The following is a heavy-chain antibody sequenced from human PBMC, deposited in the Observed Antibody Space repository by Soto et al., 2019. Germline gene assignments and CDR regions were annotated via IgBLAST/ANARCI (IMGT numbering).Heavy chain of an antibody. CDR2: ISSNGGST. J-gene: IGHJ5*02. V-gene: IGHV3-64*04. D-gene: IGHD3-22*01. Sequence: GSLRLSCAASGFTFSSYAMHWVRQAPGKGLEYVSAISSNGGSTYYADSVKGRFTISRDNAKNSLYLQMNSLRAEDTAVYYCARDPHYYDSSGYYLRENWFDPWGQGTLVTVSS. CDR3: ARDPHYYDSSGYYLRENWFDP. CDR1: GFTFSSYA.